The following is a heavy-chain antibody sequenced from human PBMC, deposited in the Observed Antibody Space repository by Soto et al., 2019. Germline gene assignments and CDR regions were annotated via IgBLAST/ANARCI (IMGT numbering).Heavy chain of an antibody. CDR1: GGTFSSYA. Sequence: QVQLVQSGAEVKKPGSSVKVSCKASGGTFSSYAISWVRQAPGQGLEWMGGIIPNFGTANYAQKFQGRVTITADESTSTAYMELSSLRSEDTAVYYCARGSRIQLWFSGYGMDVWGQGTTVTVSS. CDR3: ARGSRIQLWFSGYGMDV. CDR2: IIPNFGTA. J-gene: IGHJ6*02. D-gene: IGHD5-18*01. V-gene: IGHV1-69*12.